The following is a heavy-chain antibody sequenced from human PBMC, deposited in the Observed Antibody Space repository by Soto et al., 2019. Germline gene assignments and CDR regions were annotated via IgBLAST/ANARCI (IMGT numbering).Heavy chain of an antibody. Sequence: ASVKVSCKASGYTFTGYGISWVRQAPGQGLEWMGWISAYNGNTNYAQKLQGRVTMTTDTSTSTAYMELRSLRSDDTAVYYCARVEGCSSTSCSNWFDPWGQGTLVTVSS. V-gene: IGHV1-18*04. CDR3: ARVEGCSSTSCSNWFDP. CDR1: GYTFTGYG. J-gene: IGHJ5*02. CDR2: ISAYNGNT. D-gene: IGHD2-2*01.